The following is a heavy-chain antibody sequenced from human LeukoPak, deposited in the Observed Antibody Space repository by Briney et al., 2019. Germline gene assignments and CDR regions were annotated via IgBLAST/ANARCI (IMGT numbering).Heavy chain of an antibody. V-gene: IGHV3-30*07. J-gene: IGHJ6*02. CDR3: AKYVTPPGTYYYGLDV. CDR2: IPYDGSNK. Sequence: PGGSLRLSCAASGFTFSSYAMHWVRQAPGEGLEWVAVIPYDGSNKYYADSVKGRFTISRDNSKNTLYLQMNSLRGDDTAVYYCAKYVTPPGTYYYGLDVWGQGTTVSVSS. CDR1: GFTFSSYA. D-gene: IGHD6-13*01.